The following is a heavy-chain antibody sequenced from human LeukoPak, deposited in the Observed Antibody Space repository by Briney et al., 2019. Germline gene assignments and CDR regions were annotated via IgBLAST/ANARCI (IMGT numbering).Heavy chain of an antibody. Sequence: GASVKVSCKASGGTFSSYAISWVRQAPGQGLEWMGRIIPIFGIANYAQKLQGRVTITADKSTSTAYMELSSLRSEDTAVYYCARTLGDYPDYWGQGTLVTVSS. V-gene: IGHV1-69*04. D-gene: IGHD4-17*01. CDR3: ARTLGDYPDY. CDR2: IIPIFGIA. CDR1: GGTFSSYA. J-gene: IGHJ4*02.